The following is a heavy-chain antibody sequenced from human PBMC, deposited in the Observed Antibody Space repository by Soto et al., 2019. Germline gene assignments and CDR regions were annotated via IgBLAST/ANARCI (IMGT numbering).Heavy chain of an antibody. CDR1: GYTFTSYY. D-gene: IGHD3-9*01. Sequence: QVQLVQSGAEVKKPGASVKVSCKASGYTFTSYYMHWVRQAPGQGLEWMGIINPSGGSTSYAQKFQGRVTMTRDTSTSTVYMELSSLRSEDTAVYYCARGNRRYFDWLLPGFDYWGQGTLVTVSS. CDR3: ARGNRRYFDWLLPGFDY. CDR2: INPSGGST. J-gene: IGHJ4*02. V-gene: IGHV1-46*01.